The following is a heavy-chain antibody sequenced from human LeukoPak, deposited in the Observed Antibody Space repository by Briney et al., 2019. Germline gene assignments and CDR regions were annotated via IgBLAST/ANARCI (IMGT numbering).Heavy chain of an antibody. V-gene: IGHV4-34*01. J-gene: IGHJ5*02. CDR1: IDSFSNYH. D-gene: IGHD1-26*01. CDR3: ARGQGATVPQVGKNWFDP. Sequence: SETLSLTCAVYIDSFSNYHWNWIRQTPAKGLEWIGEVNDSGGTNISPSLRSRVILSVDTSKNQFSLKLISVTVADAAVYYCARGQGATVPQVGKNWFDPWGQGTRVTVSS. CDR2: VNDSGGT.